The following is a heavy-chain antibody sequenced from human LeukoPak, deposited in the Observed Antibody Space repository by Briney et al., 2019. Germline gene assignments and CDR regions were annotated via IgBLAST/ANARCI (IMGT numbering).Heavy chain of an antibody. Sequence: GGSLRLSCAASGFTFDDFAMHWVRQPPGKGLQWISSISWDSGSSVYADSVKGRFSISRDNSKNTVSLQMDSLRPEDTAMYYCAKVRGDHAHLQDDFDYWGQGTLVTVSS. CDR2: ISWDSGSS. J-gene: IGHJ4*02. CDR1: GFTFDDFA. V-gene: IGHV3-9*01. D-gene: IGHD2-21*02. CDR3: AKVRGDHAHLQDDFDY.